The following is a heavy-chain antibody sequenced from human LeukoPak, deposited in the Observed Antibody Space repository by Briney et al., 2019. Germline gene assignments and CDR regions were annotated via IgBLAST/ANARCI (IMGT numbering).Heavy chain of an antibody. Sequence: ASVTVSCKASGYTFTGYYMHWVRQAPGQGLEWMGWINPNSGGTNYAQKFQGRVTMTRDTSISTAYMELSRLRSDDTAVYYCARDSGLGWSGYYKNYYYYGMDVWGQGTTVTVSS. D-gene: IGHD3-3*01. J-gene: IGHJ6*02. CDR2: INPNSGGT. CDR3: ARDSGLGWSGYYKNYYYYGMDV. V-gene: IGHV1-2*02. CDR1: GYTFTGYY.